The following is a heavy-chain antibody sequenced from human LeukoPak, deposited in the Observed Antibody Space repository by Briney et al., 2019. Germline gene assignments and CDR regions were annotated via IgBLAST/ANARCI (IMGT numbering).Heavy chain of an antibody. CDR2: ISGYNGNT. CDR3: GRGWNGHFDI. J-gene: IGHJ3*02. D-gene: IGHD1-1*01. Sequence: ASVKVSCKASGYTFTNYGITWVRQAPGQRLEWMGWISGYNGNTNYAQRLQGRVTMTTDTTTSTAYMELRSLRSDDTAVYYCGRGWNGHFDIWGQGTMVTVSS. V-gene: IGHV1-18*01. CDR1: GYTFTNYG.